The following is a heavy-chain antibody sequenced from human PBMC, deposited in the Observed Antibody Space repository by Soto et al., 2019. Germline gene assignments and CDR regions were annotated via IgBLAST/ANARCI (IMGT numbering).Heavy chain of an antibody. V-gene: IGHV3-21*01. Sequence: GGSLRLSCAASGFTFSLYSMIWVRQAPGKGLEWVASITSSSGYIYYEDSLKGRFTISRDNAKNSLFLQLDSLRAEDTAVYFCVRARSTDSSTDYRGKRTRVTV. CDR1: GFTFSLYS. CDR3: VRARSTDSSTDY. J-gene: IGHJ4*02. D-gene: IGHD6-19*01. CDR2: ITSSSGYI.